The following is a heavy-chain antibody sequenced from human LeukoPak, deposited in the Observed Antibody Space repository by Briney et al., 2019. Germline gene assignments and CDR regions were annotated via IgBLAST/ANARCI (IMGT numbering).Heavy chain of an antibody. D-gene: IGHD3-10*01. CDR1: GFTFINYS. J-gene: IGHJ4*01. Sequence: PGGSLRLSCAASGFTFINYSMNWVRLAPGKGLEWLSSISVTSSYIYYADSVKGRFTISRDNAKNSLSLQMNSLRAEDTAVYYCARDITLTRGGRSDYWGHGTLVTVSA. CDR3: ARDITLTRGGRSDY. V-gene: IGHV3-21*01. CDR2: ISVTSSYI.